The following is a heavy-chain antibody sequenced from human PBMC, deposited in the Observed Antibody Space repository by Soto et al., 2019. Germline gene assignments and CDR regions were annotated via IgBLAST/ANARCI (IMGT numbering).Heavy chain of an antibody. J-gene: IGHJ4*02. CDR1: GFTFSNYA. Sequence: EVQLLESGGGLVQPGGSLRLYCAASGFTFSNYAVTWFRQAQGKGLEWVSTISGSGGSTYYADSVKGRFTISRDNSKNTLYLQMNSLRAEDTAVYYCAKDQGSSWYEIDYWGQGTLVTVSS. D-gene: IGHD6-13*01. V-gene: IGHV3-23*01. CDR3: AKDQGSSWYEIDY. CDR2: ISGSGGST.